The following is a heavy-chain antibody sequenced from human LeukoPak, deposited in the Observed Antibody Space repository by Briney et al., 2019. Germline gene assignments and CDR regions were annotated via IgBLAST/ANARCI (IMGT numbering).Heavy chain of an antibody. J-gene: IGHJ4*02. CDR3: ARDLGIQLWFGDY. V-gene: IGHV1-18*01. D-gene: IGHD5-18*01. Sequence: ASVKVSCKASNYTFTNYGITWVRQAPGQGLEWMGWISAYNGNTNYAQNLQGRVTMTTDTSTSTAYMELRSLRSDDTAVYYCARDLGIQLWFGDYWGQGTLVTVSS. CDR1: NYTFTNYG. CDR2: ISAYNGNT.